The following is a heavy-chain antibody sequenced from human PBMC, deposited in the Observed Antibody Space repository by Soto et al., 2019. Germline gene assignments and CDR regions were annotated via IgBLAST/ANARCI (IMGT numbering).Heavy chain of an antibody. D-gene: IGHD3-3*01. CDR2: INAGNGNT. J-gene: IGHJ6*04. CDR3: ARDLSPWSGYYSWTGGEPRGRSMDV. CDR1: GYTFTSYA. V-gene: IGHV1-3*01. Sequence: ASVKVSCKASGYTFTSYAMHWVRQAPGQRLEWMGWINAGNGNTKYSQKFQGRVTITRDTSASTAYMELSSLRSEDTAVYYCARDLSPWSGYYSWTGGEPRGRSMDVWGKGTTVTVSS.